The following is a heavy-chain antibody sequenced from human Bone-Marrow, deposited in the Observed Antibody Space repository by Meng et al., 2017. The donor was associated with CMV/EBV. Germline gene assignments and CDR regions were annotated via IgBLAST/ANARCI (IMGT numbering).Heavy chain of an antibody. CDR3: ARARVGSGSFRFDP. D-gene: IGHD3-10*01. V-gene: IGHV3-7*01. J-gene: IGHJ5*02. CDR1: GFTSSASW. Sequence: GESLMFSCAASGFTSSASWMSWVRQAPGKGLEWVANIQGDGSEKYYVESVKGRCTISRDNAKNSLYVQMNSRTAEDTAVYYCARARVGSGSFRFDPWGQGTLVTVSS. CDR2: IQGDGSEK.